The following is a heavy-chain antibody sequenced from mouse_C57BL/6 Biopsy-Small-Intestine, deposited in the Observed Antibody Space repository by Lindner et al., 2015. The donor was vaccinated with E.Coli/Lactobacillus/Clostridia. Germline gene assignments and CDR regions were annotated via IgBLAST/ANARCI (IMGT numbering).Heavy chain of an antibody. CDR1: GYAFTNYL. CDR3: ARSGGDGYFCDY. J-gene: IGHJ2*01. Sequence: VQLQESGAERGKAVGRSVKVSCKASGYAFTNYLIEWVKQRPGQGLEWIGVINPGSGGTNYNEKFKGKAKLTADKSSSTAYMQLSSLTSEDSAVYFCARSGGDGYFCDYWGQGTTLTVSS. D-gene: IGHD2-3*01. CDR2: INPGSGGT. V-gene: IGHV1-54*01.